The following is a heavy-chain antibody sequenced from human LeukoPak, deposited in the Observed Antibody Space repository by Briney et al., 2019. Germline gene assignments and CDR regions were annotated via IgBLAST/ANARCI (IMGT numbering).Heavy chain of an antibody. CDR2: INAYNGDT. D-gene: IGHD3-10*01. CDR3: ARDGSSVWFDY. V-gene: IGHV1-18*01. CDR1: GYTFTSYG. Sequence: ASVKVSCKASGYTFTSYGISWVRQAPGQGLEWMAWINAYNGDTNYAQKLQGRVTLTTETSTSTAYMELRSLRSDDTAVYYCARDGSSVWFDYWGQGTLVTVSS. J-gene: IGHJ4*02.